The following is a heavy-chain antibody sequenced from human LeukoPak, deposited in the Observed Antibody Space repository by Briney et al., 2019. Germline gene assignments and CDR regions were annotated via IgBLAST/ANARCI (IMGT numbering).Heavy chain of an antibody. CDR3: TTIEDCGGDCYLFDY. CDR2: IKSKTDGGTT. V-gene: IGHV3-15*01. J-gene: IGHJ4*02. CDR1: GFTFSNAW. D-gene: IGHD2-21*02. Sequence: GGSLRLSCAASGFTFSNAWMSWVRRAPGKGLEWVGRIKSKTDGGTTDYAAPVKGRFTISRDDSKNTLYLQMNSLKTEDTAVYYCTTIEDCGGDCYLFDYWGQGTLVTVSS.